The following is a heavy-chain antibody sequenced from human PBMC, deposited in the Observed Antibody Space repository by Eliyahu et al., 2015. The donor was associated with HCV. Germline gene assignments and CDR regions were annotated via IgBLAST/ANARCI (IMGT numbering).Heavy chain of an antibody. CDR3: AKTTQGFTSQDPFDD. CDR2: IYWDDDK. V-gene: IGHV2-5*02. Sequence: QMPLKESGPTLVKPTQTLTLTCTVSGFSVNTYRVGVGWVRQPPGKALEWLALIYWDDDKRYNPPLESRLIITKDTSKNQVVLTMTDMDPVDTATYYCAKTTQGFTSQDPFDDWGQGTLVTVSS. J-gene: IGHJ4*02. D-gene: IGHD1-7*01. CDR1: GFSVNTYRVG.